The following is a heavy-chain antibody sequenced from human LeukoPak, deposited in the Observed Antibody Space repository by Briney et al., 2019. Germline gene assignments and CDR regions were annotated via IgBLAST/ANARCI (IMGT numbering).Heavy chain of an antibody. V-gene: IGHV4-31*11. CDR2: IYYSGST. CDR3: ARDGSRSGYEL. CDR1: GGSFSGYY. D-gene: IGHD5-12*01. J-gene: IGHJ4*02. Sequence: SETLSLTCAVYGGSFSGYYWSWIRQHPGKGLEWIGYIYYSGSTYYNPSLKSRVTISVDTSKNQFSLKLSSVTAADTAVYYCARDGSRSGYELWGQGTLVTVSS.